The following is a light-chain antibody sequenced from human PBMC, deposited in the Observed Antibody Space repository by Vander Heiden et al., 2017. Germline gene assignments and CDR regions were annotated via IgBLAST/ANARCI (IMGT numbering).Light chain of an antibody. CDR3: QQRDGTPYT. J-gene: IGKJ2*01. CDR1: QRITTY. Sequence: DIEMTQSPSSLSASVGDRVTITCRASQRITTYVNWYQQKPGKAPKVLIYAASRLQTGVPLRCSGSGSGTDFTLTISSLQHEDFATYFWQQRDGTPYTLGQGTKMEIK. V-gene: IGKV1-39*01. CDR2: AAS.